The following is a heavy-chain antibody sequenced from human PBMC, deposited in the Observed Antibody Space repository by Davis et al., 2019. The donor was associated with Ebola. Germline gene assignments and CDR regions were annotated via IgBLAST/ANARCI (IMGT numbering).Heavy chain of an antibody. V-gene: IGHV3-74*01. Sequence: PGGSLRLSCAASAFPFLTYCMHWVRQAPGKGLVWVSRINNDGTGTNYPDSVKGRFTISRDNSKNTLYLQMNSLRAEDTAVYYCARAYGYCGDYWGQGTLVTVYS. CDR2: INNDGTGT. J-gene: IGHJ4*02. CDR1: AFPFLTYC. CDR3: ARAYGYCGDY. D-gene: IGHD2-8*02.